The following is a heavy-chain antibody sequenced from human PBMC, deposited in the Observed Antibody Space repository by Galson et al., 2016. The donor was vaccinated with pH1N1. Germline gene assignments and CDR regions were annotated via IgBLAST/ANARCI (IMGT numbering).Heavy chain of an antibody. D-gene: IGHD1-26*01. Sequence: SLRLSCAASGFTFTAYSMNWVRQAPGKGLEWVASITSNSFYIYYTDSVKGRFTISRDNAKNSLYLHMNSLSAEDTAVYFCARDPGRPRLYYMDVWGQGTTVTVSS. J-gene: IGHJ6*03. CDR2: ITSNSFYI. CDR3: ARDPGRPRLYYMDV. CDR1: GFTFTAYS. V-gene: IGHV3-21*01.